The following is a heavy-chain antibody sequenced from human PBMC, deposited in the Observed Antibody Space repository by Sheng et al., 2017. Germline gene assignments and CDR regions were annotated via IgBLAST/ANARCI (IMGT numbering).Heavy chain of an antibody. D-gene: IGHD6-13*01. CDR1: GFTVSSNY. CDR2: IYSGGST. CDR3: ARDRGIAAAGAPYYYYYTWTS. J-gene: IGHJ6*03. Sequence: EVQLVETGGGLIPGPGGSLRLSCAASGFTVSSNYMSWVRQAPGKGLEWVSVIYSGGSTYYADSVKGRFTISRDNSKNTLYLQMNSLRAEDTAVYYCARDRGIAAAGAPYYYYYTWTSGAKGPRSPSP. V-gene: IGHV3-53*02.